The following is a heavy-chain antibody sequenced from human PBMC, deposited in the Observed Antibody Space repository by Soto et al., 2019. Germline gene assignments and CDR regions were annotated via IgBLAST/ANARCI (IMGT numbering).Heavy chain of an antibody. CDR1: GFTFSTYG. D-gene: IGHD5-18*01. CDR3: VKWSGSSYGHFDF. V-gene: IGHV3-30*18. Sequence: GGSLTLSCATSGFTFSTYGMHWVRQAPGEGLEWVAVISSDGINKYYADSVKGRFTISRDNSKNTLYLKTSSLRADDTAVYYCVKWSGSSYGHFDFWGKGTLVTVSS. J-gene: IGHJ4*02. CDR2: ISSDGINK.